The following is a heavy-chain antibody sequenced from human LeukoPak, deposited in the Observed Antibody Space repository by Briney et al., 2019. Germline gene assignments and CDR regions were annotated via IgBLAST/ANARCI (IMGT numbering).Heavy chain of an antibody. CDR1: GFTFSSYW. CDR3: ARGGYSSSWSLPTH. CDR2: IKQDGSEK. Sequence: GGSLRLSCAASGFTFSSYWMSWVRQAPGKGLEWVANIKQDGSEKYYVDSVKGRFTISRDNAKKSLYLQMNSLRAEDTAVYYCARGGYSSSWSLPTHWGQGTTVTVSS. V-gene: IGHV3-7*01. D-gene: IGHD6-13*01. J-gene: IGHJ6*02.